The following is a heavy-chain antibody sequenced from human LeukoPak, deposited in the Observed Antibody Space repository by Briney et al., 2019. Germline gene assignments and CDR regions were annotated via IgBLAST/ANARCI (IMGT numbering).Heavy chain of an antibody. CDR3: ARNVYDLRGQWLVPGFDY. J-gene: IGHJ4*02. V-gene: IGHV3-48*03. CDR1: GFTIGSYE. Sequence: GGSLRLSCAASGFTIGSYEMNWVRQAPGEGLEWVSYIGTIISTTYYADSVKGRFTVSRDDAKSSLYLQMSSLRAEDTAVYYCARNVYDLRGQWLVPGFDYWGQGTLVTVSS. D-gene: IGHD6-19*01. CDR2: IGTIISTT.